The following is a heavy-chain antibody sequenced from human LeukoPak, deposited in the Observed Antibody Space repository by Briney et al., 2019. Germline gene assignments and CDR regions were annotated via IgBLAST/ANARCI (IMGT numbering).Heavy chain of an antibody. CDR3: ARDSSGSYMFDY. J-gene: IGHJ4*02. CDR2: INSDGSNR. Sequence: GGSLRLSCAASGFTFSDYWMHWVRQAPGKGLVWVSRINSDGSNRSYADSVKGRFTISRDNAKNSLYLQMNSLRAEDTAVYYCARDSSGSYMFDYWGQGTLVTASS. V-gene: IGHV3-74*01. D-gene: IGHD1-26*01. CDR1: GFTFSDYW.